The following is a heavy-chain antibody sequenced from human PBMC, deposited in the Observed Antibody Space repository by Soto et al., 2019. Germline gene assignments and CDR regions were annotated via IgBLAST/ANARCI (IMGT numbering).Heavy chain of an antibody. J-gene: IGHJ6*03. CDR1: GFTVSSNY. V-gene: IGHV3-66*01. Sequence: GGSLRLSCAASGFTVSSNYMSWVRQAPGKGLEWVSVIYSGGSTYYADSVKGRFTISRDNSKNTLYLQMNSLRAEDTAVYYCARKGIAAGYYYYMDVWGKGTTVTVSS. CDR2: IYSGGST. CDR3: ARKGIAAGYYYYMDV. D-gene: IGHD6-13*01.